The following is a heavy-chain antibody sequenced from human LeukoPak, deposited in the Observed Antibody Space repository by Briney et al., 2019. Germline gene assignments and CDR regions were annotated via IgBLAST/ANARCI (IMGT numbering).Heavy chain of an antibody. CDR1: GFTFSSYA. CDR3: AKDLKNYAPYNMDV. CDR2: ISGSDGYT. Sequence: GGSLRLSCAASGFTFSSYAMSWVRQAAGKGLEWVSAISGSDGYTYYADSVKGRFTISRDNSKNTLYLQMNSLRAEDTAVYYCAKDLKNYAPYNMDVWGQGTTVTVSS. J-gene: IGHJ6*02. V-gene: IGHV3-23*01. D-gene: IGHD3-16*01.